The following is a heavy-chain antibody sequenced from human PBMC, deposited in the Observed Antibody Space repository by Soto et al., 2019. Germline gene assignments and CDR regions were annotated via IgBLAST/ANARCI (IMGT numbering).Heavy chain of an antibody. CDR2: INAGNGNT. J-gene: IGHJ4*02. CDR1: GYTFTSYA. V-gene: IGHV1-3*01. CDR3: ARIAFDYCSGGSCFLSFEY. D-gene: IGHD2-15*01. Sequence: ASVKVSCKASGYTFTSYAMHWVHQAPGQRHEWMGWINAGNGNTQYSQKFQGRVTITRDTSASTGYMELSSVRSEDRAVYYCARIAFDYCSGGSCFLSFEYRGQGALVEVSS.